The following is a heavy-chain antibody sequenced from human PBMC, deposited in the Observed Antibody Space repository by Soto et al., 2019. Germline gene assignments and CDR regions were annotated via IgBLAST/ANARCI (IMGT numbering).Heavy chain of an antibody. CDR3: ARGGRVRGVIQNWFDP. CDR1: GGSISSGGYS. CDR2: IYHSGST. Sequence: SETLSLTCAVSGGSISSGGYSWSWIRQPPGKGLEWIGYIYHSGSTYYNPSLKSRVTISVDRSKNQFSLKLGSVTAADTAVYYCARGGRVRGVIQNWFDPWGQGTLVTVSS. J-gene: IGHJ5*02. D-gene: IGHD3-10*01. V-gene: IGHV4-30-2*01.